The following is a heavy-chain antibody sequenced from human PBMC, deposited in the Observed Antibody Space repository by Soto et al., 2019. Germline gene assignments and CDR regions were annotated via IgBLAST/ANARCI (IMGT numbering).Heavy chain of an antibody. CDR1: GYTFTSYG. Sequence: QVQLVQSGAEVEKPGASVKVSCKASGYTFTSYGISWVRQAPGQGLEWMGWISAYNGNTNYAQKLQGRVTMTTDTSTSTAYMELRSLRSDDTAVYYCARGVEYYDFWSGYYARNYFDYWGQGTLVTVSS. J-gene: IGHJ4*02. CDR3: ARGVEYYDFWSGYYARNYFDY. V-gene: IGHV1-18*01. D-gene: IGHD3-3*01. CDR2: ISAYNGNT.